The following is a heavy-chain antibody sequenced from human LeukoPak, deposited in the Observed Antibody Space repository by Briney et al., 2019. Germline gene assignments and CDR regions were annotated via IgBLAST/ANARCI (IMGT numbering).Heavy chain of an antibody. CDR2: ISSSGRTI. V-gene: IGHV3-48*03. CDR3: ARDEAVMTTVLSDAFDI. CDR1: GFTFSSYE. D-gene: IGHD4-17*01. Sequence: GGSLRLSCVASGFTFSSYEMNWVRQAPGKGLEWVSYISSSGRTIDYADSVKGRLTVSRENAKSSMYLQMNSLRAEDTAVYYCARDEAVMTTVLSDAFDIWGQGTMVTVSS. J-gene: IGHJ3*02.